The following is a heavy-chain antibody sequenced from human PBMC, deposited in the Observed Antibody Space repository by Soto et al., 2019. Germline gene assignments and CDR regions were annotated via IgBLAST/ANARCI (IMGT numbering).Heavy chain of an antibody. J-gene: IGHJ4*02. CDR3: ARNGGGLAY. D-gene: IGHD3-16*01. CDR1: GFTFNNND. V-gene: IGHV3-23*01. CDR2: LRFSSGAT. Sequence: EVRLLESGGGLVQPGGSLRLSCAASGFTFNNNDMIWVGQAPGKGLEWVSGLRFSSGATYYTDFVKGRFTISGDYSKNTLDLEMNSLRVEDTAVYYCARNGGGLAYWGQGTLVTVSS.